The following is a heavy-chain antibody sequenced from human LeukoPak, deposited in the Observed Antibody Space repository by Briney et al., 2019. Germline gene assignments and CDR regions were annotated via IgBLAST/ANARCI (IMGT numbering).Heavy chain of an antibody. V-gene: IGHV3-23*01. CDR3: SKLSYDTNFDPS. D-gene: IGHD3-9*01. J-gene: IGHJ5*02. Sequence: GGSLRLSCAASGFTFSSYGMSWVRQAPGKGLEWVSSISGSGGSTYYADSVKGRFTISRDISKNTLYLQMNSLRAEDTAVYACSKLSYDTNFDPSWGRGTLVTVSS. CDR2: ISGSGGST. CDR1: GFTFSSYG.